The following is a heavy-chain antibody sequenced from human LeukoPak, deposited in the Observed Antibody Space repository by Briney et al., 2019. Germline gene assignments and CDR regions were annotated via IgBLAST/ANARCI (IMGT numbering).Heavy chain of an antibody. D-gene: IGHD3-16*01. J-gene: IGHJ4*02. V-gene: IGHV3-30-3*01. CDR3: ARDHTAGGVMTYYFDY. Sequence: PGGSLRLSCAASGFTFSSYAMHWVRQAPGKGLEWVAVISYDGSNKYYADSVKGRFTISRDNSKNTLYLQMNSLRAEDTAVYYCARDHTAGGVMTYYFDYWGQGTLVTVSS. CDR2: ISYDGSNK. CDR1: GFTFSSYA.